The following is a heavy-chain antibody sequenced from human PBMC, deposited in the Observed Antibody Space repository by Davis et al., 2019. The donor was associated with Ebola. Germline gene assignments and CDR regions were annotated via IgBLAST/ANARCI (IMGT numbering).Heavy chain of an antibody. Sequence: ASVPVSCKASGYTFTSHGISRVRQAPGQGLEWMGWISAYNGNTNYAQKLQGRVTMTTDTSTSTAYMELRSLRSDDTAVYYCARDMGMVVAANWFDPWGQGTLVTVSS. V-gene: IGHV1-18*01. D-gene: IGHD2-15*01. CDR2: ISAYNGNT. CDR3: ARDMGMVVAANWFDP. J-gene: IGHJ5*02. CDR1: GYTFTSHG.